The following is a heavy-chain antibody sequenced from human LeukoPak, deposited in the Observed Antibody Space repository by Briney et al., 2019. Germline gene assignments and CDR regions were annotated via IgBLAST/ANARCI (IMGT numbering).Heavy chain of an antibody. J-gene: IGHJ4*02. CDR3: ATARCGGDCSPSFDY. D-gene: IGHD2-21*02. CDR2: INPNSGGT. CDR1: GYTFTGYY. Sequence: SVKVSCKASGYTFTGYYIHWVRQAPGQGLEWMGWINPNSGGTDYAQNFQGWVTMTRDTSISTAYMELSRLKSDDTAVYYCATARCGGDCSPSFDYWGQGTLITVSS. V-gene: IGHV1-2*04.